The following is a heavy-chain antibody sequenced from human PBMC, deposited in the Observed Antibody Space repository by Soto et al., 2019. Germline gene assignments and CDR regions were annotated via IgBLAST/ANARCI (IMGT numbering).Heavy chain of an antibody. CDR1: GFTFSSYA. CDR3: AKDDYYDSSGSEPRDDY. Sequence: GGSLRLSCAASGFTFSSYAMSWVRQAPGKGLEWVSAISGSGGSTYYADSVKGRFTISRDNSKNTLYLQMNSLRAEDTAVYYCAKDDYYDSSGSEPRDDYWGQGTLVTVS. D-gene: IGHD3-22*01. CDR2: ISGSGGST. J-gene: IGHJ4*02. V-gene: IGHV3-23*01.